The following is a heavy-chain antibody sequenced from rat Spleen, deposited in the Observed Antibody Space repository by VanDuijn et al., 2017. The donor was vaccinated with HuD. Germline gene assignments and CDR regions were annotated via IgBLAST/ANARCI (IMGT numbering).Heavy chain of an antibody. V-gene: IGHV5-29*01. CDR3: VRQDTSGYSNWFTY. CDR2: ISYGDSSGHSST. CDR1: GFTFSDYG. Sequence: EVQLVESGGGLVQPGRSLKLSCAASGFTFSDYGVAWVRQALTKGLEWVATISYGDSSGHSSTYYRDSVKGRFTISRDNAKSTLSLQMDSLRSEDTATFYCVRQDTSGYSNWFTYWGQGTLVTVSS. J-gene: IGHJ3*01. D-gene: IGHD4-3*01.